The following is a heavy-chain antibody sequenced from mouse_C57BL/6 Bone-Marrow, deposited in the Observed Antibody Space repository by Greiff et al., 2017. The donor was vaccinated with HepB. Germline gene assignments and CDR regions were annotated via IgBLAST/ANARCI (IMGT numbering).Heavy chain of an antibody. Sequence: QVQLQQPGAELVMPGASVKLSCKASGYTFTSYWMHWVKQRPGQGLEWIGEIDPSDSYTSYNQKFKGKSTLTVDKSSSTAYMQLSSLTSEDSAVYYCARGGGSSRDYAMDYWGQGTSVTVSS. J-gene: IGHJ4*01. D-gene: IGHD1-1*01. CDR3: ARGGGSSRDYAMDY. V-gene: IGHV1-69*01. CDR2: IDPSDSYT. CDR1: GYTFTSYW.